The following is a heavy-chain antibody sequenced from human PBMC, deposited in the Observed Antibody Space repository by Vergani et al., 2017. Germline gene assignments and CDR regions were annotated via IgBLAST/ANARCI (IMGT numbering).Heavy chain of an antibody. CDR3: AGSRPYCTSGSCPAI. J-gene: IGHJ4*02. CDR1: GESIRSGSHY. CDR2: IHTGGST. Sequence: QVKLQESGPGLLKPSQTLSLTCTVSGESIRSGSHYWSWIRQPAGKGPEWIGHIHTGGSTDLNPSFKSRVPISVDTSKSQFSLQLNSITVADTAVYYCAGSRPYCTSGSCPAIWGQGTLVTVSS. V-gene: IGHV4-61*02. D-gene: IGHD2-15*01.